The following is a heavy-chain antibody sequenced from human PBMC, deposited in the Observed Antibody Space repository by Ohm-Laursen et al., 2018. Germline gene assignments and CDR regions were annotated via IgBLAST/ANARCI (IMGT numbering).Heavy chain of an antibody. D-gene: IGHD3-22*01. CDR2: IYTSGST. Sequence: GTLSLTCTVSGGSITGYYWSWIRQPAGKGLEWIGRIYTSGSTNYNPSLKSRVTMSVDTSKNQFSLKLSSVTAADTAVYYCARDPSTYYYDSSVQDPPGGYWGQGTLVTVSS. CDR3: ARDPSTYYYDSSVQDPPGGY. J-gene: IGHJ4*02. V-gene: IGHV4-4*07. CDR1: GGSITGYY.